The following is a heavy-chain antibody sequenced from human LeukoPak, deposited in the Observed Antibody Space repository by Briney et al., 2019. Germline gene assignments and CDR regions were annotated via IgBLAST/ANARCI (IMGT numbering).Heavy chain of an antibody. Sequence: GGSLRLSCAASGFTVSSNYMSWVRRAPGKGLEWVSVIYSGGSTYYADSVKGRFTISRDNPKNTLYLQMNSLRAEDTAVYYCAREGGYYDSSGYSYWGQGTLVTVSS. J-gene: IGHJ4*02. V-gene: IGHV3-66*01. CDR1: GFTVSSNY. CDR3: AREGGYYDSSGYSY. D-gene: IGHD3-22*01. CDR2: IYSGGST.